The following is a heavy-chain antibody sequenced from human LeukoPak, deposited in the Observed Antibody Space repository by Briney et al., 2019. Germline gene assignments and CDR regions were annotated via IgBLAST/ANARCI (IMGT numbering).Heavy chain of an antibody. V-gene: IGHV3-30*18. D-gene: IGHD3-3*01. CDR3: AKDHHYDFWSGYSDY. CDR2: ISYDGSNK. J-gene: IGHJ4*02. CDR1: GFTFSSYG. Sequence: GGSLRLSCAASGFTFSSYGMHWVRQAPGKGLEWVAVISYDGSNKYYADSVKGRFTISRDNSKNTLYLQMNSLRAEDTAVYYCAKDHHYDFWSGYSDYWGQGTLVTVSS.